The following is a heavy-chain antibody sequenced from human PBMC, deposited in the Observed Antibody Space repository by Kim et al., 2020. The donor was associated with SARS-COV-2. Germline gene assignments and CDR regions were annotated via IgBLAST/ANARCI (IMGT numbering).Heavy chain of an antibody. D-gene: IGHD5-18*01. V-gene: IGHV3-15*01. Sequence: GGSLRLSCAASGFTFSNAWMSWVRQAPGKGLEWVGRIKGKTDGGSKDYAAPVKCRFTIARADSKNTLYLQMNSLKTEDTAVYYCTSDRIQLVSNVVIDGEDYWGQGTLVTVSS. CDR2: IKGKTDGGSK. J-gene: IGHJ4*02. CDR1: GFTFSNAW. CDR3: TSDRIQLVSNVVIDGEDY.